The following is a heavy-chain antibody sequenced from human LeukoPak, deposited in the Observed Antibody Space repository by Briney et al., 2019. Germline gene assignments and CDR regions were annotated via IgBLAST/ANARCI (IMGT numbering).Heavy chain of an antibody. Sequence: ASVKVSCKASGYTFTSYEINWVRQASGQGLEWMGWMKPNSGKTGYAQKFQGRVNMTRDTSIGSAYMEPSSLRSEDTAVYYCARAVQNWKDGLDIWGQGTMVSVHS. V-gene: IGHV1-8*02. J-gene: IGHJ3*02. CDR3: ARAVQNWKDGLDI. D-gene: IGHD1-1*01. CDR1: GYTFTSYE. CDR2: MKPNSGKT.